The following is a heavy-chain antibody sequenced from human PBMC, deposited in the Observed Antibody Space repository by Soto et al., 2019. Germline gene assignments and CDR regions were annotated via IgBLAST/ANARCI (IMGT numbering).Heavy chain of an antibody. CDR3: ARHLHPSTGYYPSTSFYHFDY. CDR1: GDSISSSRYY. J-gene: IGHJ4*02. Sequence: PSETLSLTCTVSGDSISSSRYYWGWVRQPPGKGLEGHGSIYYRGSTYYSPSLKSRVTISVDTSKNQFSLKLSSVTAADTAVYYCARHLHPSTGYYPSTSFYHFDYWGQGTLVTVSS. V-gene: IGHV4-39*01. D-gene: IGHD2-2*01. CDR2: IYYRGST.